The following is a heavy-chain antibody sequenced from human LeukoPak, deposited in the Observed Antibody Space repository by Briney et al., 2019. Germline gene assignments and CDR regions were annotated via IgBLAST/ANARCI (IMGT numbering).Heavy chain of an antibody. Sequence: ASVKDSCMASGYTLTGYFMHWVRQAHGQGLEWMGWMNSNSGGTKYAQMFQGRVTMTRDTSISTSYMELSRLRSDDTAMYYCARDKLGLGELSLYDQWGQGTLVTVFS. D-gene: IGHD3-16*02. CDR2: MNSNSGGT. CDR3: ARDKLGLGELSLYDQ. J-gene: IGHJ5*02. V-gene: IGHV1-2*02. CDR1: GYTLTGYF.